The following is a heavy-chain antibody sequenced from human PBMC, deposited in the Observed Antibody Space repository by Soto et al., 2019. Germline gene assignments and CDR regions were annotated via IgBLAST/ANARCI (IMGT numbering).Heavy chain of an antibody. CDR1: GGSISNSNW. D-gene: IGHD2-2*01. CDR3: AHRPIAGGAI. CDR2: IYHTGPT. V-gene: IGHV4-4*02. Sequence: QVQLQESGPGLVKPSGTLSLTCGVFGGSISNSNWWTWVRQPPGKGLEWIGEIYHTGPTNYNSSLQSPVTISLDQPNNQFSLKLSSVTAADTAVYYCAHRPIAGGAIWGQGTLVTVSS. J-gene: IGHJ4*02.